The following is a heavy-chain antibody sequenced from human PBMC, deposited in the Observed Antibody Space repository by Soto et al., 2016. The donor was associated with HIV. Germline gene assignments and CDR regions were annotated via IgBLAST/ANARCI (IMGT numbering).Heavy chain of an antibody. J-gene: IGHJ4*03. CDR2: INHSGST. V-gene: IGHV4-34*01. CDR3: ARGRCSDSSGWSCYFDD. CDR1: GGSFSGYY. D-gene: IGHD6-19*01. Sequence: QVQLQQWGAGLLKSSETLSLTCAVYGGSFSGYYWSWIRQSPGKGLEWIGDINHSGSTTYNPSLKSRVTISVDTSKNQFSLKLSSVTAADTAVYYCARGRCSDSSGWSCYFDDWGQGPWSPS.